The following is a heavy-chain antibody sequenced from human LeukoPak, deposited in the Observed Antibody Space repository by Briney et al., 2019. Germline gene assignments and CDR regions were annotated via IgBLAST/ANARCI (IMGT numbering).Heavy chain of an antibody. V-gene: IGHV4-34*01. J-gene: IGHJ6*03. Sequence: SETLSLTCAVYGGSFSGYYWSWIRQPPGKGLEWIGEINHSGSTNYNPSLKSRVTISVDTSKNQFSLKLSSVTAADTAVYYCARGDYDYVWGSYRYVDYYYYMDVWGKGTTVTVPS. CDR2: INHSGST. CDR3: ARGDYDYVWGSYRYVDYYYYMDV. CDR1: GGSFSGYY. D-gene: IGHD3-16*02.